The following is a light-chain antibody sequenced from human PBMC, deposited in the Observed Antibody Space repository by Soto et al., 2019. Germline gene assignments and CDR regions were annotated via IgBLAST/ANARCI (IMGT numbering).Light chain of an antibody. CDR1: QGISRW. V-gene: IGKV1-12*01. CDR3: QQANNLPRT. J-gene: IGKJ1*01. CDR2: GAS. Sequence: DIQMTQSPSSVSASVGDRVTMTCRASQGISRWLAWYQQIPGKAPKLLINGASSLQSGVPSRFSGSGSGTDFTLTISSLQPEDFETYYCQQANNLPRTLGQGTKVDI.